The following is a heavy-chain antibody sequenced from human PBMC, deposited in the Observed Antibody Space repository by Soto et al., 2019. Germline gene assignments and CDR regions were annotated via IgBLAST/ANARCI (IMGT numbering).Heavy chain of an antibody. V-gene: IGHV4-31*03. CDR3: ARDLGGDGYNGFGY. D-gene: IGHD5-12*01. J-gene: IGHJ4*02. CDR2: IYYSGST. Sequence: SETLSLTCTVSGGSIRSGGYYWSWIRQHPGKGLEWIGYIYYSGSTYYNPSLKSRVTISVDTSKNQFSLKLSSVTAADTAVYYCARDLGGDGYNGFGYRGQVTLVTVSS. CDR1: GGSIRSGGYY.